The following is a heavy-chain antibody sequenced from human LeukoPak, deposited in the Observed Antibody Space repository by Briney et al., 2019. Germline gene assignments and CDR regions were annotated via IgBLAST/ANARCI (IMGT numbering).Heavy chain of an antibody. V-gene: IGHV3-7*01. CDR3: AREEYSSGWSDY. J-gene: IGHJ4*02. Sequence: GSXXXSXAASGFTFSSYXMSWXRQAXGXXXXXVANIKQDGSEKYYVDSVKGRFTISRDNAKNSLYLQMNSLRAEDTAVYYCAREEYSSGWSDYWGQGTLVTVSS. CDR2: IKQDGSEK. CDR1: GFTFSSYX. D-gene: IGHD6-19*01.